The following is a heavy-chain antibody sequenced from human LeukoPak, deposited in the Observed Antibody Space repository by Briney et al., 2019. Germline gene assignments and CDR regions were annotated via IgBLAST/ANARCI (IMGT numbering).Heavy chain of an antibody. CDR1: GFTFSSYA. Sequence: GGSLRLSCAASGFTFSSYAMSWVRQAPGKGLEWVSAIRGSGGSTYYADSVKGRFTISRDNSKNTLYLQMNSLRAEDTAVYYCTLLFSSSDYWGQGTLVTVSS. D-gene: IGHD6-6*01. CDR2: IRGSGGST. CDR3: TLLFSSSDY. V-gene: IGHV3-23*01. J-gene: IGHJ4*02.